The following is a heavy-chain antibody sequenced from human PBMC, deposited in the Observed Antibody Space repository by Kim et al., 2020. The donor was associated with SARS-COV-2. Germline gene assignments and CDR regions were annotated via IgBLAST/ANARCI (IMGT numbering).Heavy chain of an antibody. CDR1: GGSISSYY. V-gene: IGHV4-59*13. CDR3: ARGGSGSLAW. Sequence: SETLSLTCTVSGGSISSYYWSWIRQPPGKGLEWIGYIYYSGSTNYNPSLKSRVTISVDTSKNQFSLKLSSVTAADTAVYYCARGGSGSLAWWGQGTLVT. CDR2: IYYSGST. J-gene: IGHJ4*02. D-gene: IGHD3-16*01.